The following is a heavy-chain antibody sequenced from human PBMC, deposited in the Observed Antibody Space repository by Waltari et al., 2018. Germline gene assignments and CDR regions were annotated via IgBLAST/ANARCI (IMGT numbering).Heavy chain of an antibody. V-gene: IGHV3-7*01. CDR2: IKQDGSEK. CDR1: GFTVSSYG. Sequence: EVQLVESGGGLVQPGGSLRLHCAASGFTVSSYGMSWVRQAPGKGLEWVANIKQDGSEKYYVDSVKGRFTISRDNAKNSLYLQMNSLRAEDTAVYYCASTGGFDYWGQGTLVTVSS. J-gene: IGHJ4*02. CDR3: ASTGGFDY.